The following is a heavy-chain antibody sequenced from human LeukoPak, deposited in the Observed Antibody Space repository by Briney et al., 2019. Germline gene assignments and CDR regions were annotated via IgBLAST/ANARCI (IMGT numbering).Heavy chain of an antibody. CDR2: IYYSGST. CDR3: ARLVYSLDGSGYYWVDP. CDR1: AGSISSSSYY. D-gene: IGHD2-15*01. Sequence: PSQTQSPTCTASAGSISSSSYYSGWLRQPPGKGLEWIGRIYYSGSTYNHPSLKRRSTTSVDTSKNQFFFKLSSLTSAEPAVYYCARLVYSLDGSGYYWVDPWGQGTLVTVSS. V-gene: IGHV4-39*07. J-gene: IGHJ5*02.